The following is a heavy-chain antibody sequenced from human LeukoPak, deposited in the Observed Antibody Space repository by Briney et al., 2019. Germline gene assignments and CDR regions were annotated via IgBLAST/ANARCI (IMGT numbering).Heavy chain of an antibody. CDR1: GFTFSSYA. J-gene: IGHJ4*02. V-gene: IGHV3-23*01. CDR3: AKVDYDILTGYVDY. D-gene: IGHD3-9*01. CDR2: ISGSGGST. Sequence: GGSLRLSCAASGFTFSSYAMSWVRQAPGKGLEWVSAISGSGGSTYYADSVKGRFTISRDNSKNTLYLQMNSLRAVDTAVYYCAKVDYDILTGYVDYWGQGTLVTVSS.